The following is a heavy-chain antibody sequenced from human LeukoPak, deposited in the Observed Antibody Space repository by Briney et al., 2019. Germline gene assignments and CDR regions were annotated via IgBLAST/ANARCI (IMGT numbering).Heavy chain of an antibody. CDR1: GFTFSSYE. CDR3: ARDATVRLGEVFLDY. Sequence: PGGSLRLSCASSGFTFSSYEMNWVRQAPRTGLEWFADISSSGTTIHYADSLQGRFNIPSDNAKNSLYPQLTNLRAEDTAVYYCARDATVRLGEVFLDYWGQGILVTVSS. V-gene: IGHV3-48*03. CDR2: ISSSGTTI. D-gene: IGHD3-10*01. J-gene: IGHJ4*02.